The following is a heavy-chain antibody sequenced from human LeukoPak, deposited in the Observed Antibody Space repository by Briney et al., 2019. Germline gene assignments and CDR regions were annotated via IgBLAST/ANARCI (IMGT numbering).Heavy chain of an antibody. J-gene: IGHJ3*02. CDR1: GGSFSGYY. Sequence: RSESLSLTCAVYGGSFSGYYWSWIRQPPGKGLEWIGEIIHSGSTNYNRSLKSRVTISVDTSKSQFSLKLSSVTAADTAVYYCAGYGTIAATETQDAFDIWGEGTMVT. CDR3: AGYGTIAATETQDAFDI. D-gene: IGHD6-13*01. CDR2: IIHSGST. V-gene: IGHV4-34*12.